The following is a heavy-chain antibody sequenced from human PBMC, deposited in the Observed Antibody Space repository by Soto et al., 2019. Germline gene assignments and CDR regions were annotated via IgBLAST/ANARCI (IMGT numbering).Heavy chain of an antibody. CDR2: IYYSGST. CDR3: ARVQEADHFDY. V-gene: IGHV4-61*08. J-gene: IGHJ4*02. Sequence: SETLSLTCAVSGGSISSGGYSWSWIRQPPGKGLEWIGYIYYSGSTNYNPSLKSRVTISVDTSKNQFSLKLSSVTAADTAVYYCARVQEADHFDYWGQGTLVTVSS. CDR1: GGSISSGGYS. D-gene: IGHD4-4*01.